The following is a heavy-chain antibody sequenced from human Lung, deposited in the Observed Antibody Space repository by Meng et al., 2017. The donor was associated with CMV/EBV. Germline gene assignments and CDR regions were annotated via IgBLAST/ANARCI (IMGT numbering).Heavy chain of an antibody. J-gene: IGHJ5*02. V-gene: IGHV4-39*07. CDR2: IYYSGLT. Sequence: QRQVQGSGPGRVKPSGTLSLPCTVSGGSLRSSSHYWGWIRQPPGKGLEWIGNIYYSGLTSYNPSLKSRVTISVDTSKNQFSLKLGSVTAADTAVFYCARVWANGEGWFDPWGQGTLVTVSS. CDR3: ARVWANGEGWFDP. CDR1: GGSLRSSSHY. D-gene: IGHD2-8*01.